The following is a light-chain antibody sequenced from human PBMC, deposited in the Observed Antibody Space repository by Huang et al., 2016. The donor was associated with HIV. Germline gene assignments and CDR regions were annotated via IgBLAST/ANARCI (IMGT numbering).Light chain of an antibody. Sequence: DIQMTQSPSSLSASVGDRLTITCRASQSISHYLNWYQKKPGKAPNLLIYAASKLQSGAPSRFSGSGSGTDFTLTVSSLQPEDFATYYCQQSYSTLLTFGGGTKVEI. CDR3: QQSYSTLLT. J-gene: IGKJ4*01. V-gene: IGKV1-39*01. CDR1: QSISHY. CDR2: AAS.